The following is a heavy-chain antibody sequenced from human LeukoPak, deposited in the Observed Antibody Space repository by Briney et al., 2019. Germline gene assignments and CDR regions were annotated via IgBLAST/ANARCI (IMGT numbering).Heavy chain of an antibody. CDR2: ISSSGSTI. D-gene: IGHD2-15*01. J-gene: IGHJ4*02. CDR1: GFTFSDYY. CDR3: ARDLHRYCSGGSCPDH. V-gene: IGHV3-11*01. Sequence: PGGSLRLSCAASGFTFSDYYMSWIRQAPGKGLEWVSYISSSGSTIYYADSAKGRFTISRDNAKNSLYLQMNSLRAEDTAVYYCARDLHRYCSGGSCPDHWGQGTLVTVSS.